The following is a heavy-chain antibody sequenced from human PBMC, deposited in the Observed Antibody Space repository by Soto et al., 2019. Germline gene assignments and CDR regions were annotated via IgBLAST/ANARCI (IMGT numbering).Heavy chain of an antibody. CDR1: GFTFSSYA. CDR3: ARAQGSSTN. V-gene: IGHV3-30-3*01. D-gene: IGHD6-6*01. J-gene: IGHJ4*02. Sequence: QVQLVESGGGVVQPGRSLRLSCAASGFTFSSYAMHWVRQAPGKGLEWVAVISYDGSNKYYADSVKGRFTISRDNSKNTLYLQMNSLRAEDTAVYYCARAQGSSTNWGQGTLVTVSS. CDR2: ISYDGSNK.